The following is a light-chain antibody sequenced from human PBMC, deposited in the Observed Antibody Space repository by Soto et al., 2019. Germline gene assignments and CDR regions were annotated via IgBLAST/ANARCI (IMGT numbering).Light chain of an antibody. CDR3: SAYTTRSXLHV. V-gene: IGLV2-14*01. Sequence: QSSLTQPASVSGSPVQSITISCTGTSNDVCGYDYFSWYQQHPGKAPKLIIFEVYNRPSGVSNRFSGSKSGNRASLTISGVQAEDEDDYFCSAYTTRSXLHVVGTGTKVXV. CDR1: SNDVCGYDY. J-gene: IGLJ1*01. CDR2: EVY.